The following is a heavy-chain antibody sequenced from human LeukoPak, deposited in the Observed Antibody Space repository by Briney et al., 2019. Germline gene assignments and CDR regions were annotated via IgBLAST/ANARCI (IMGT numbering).Heavy chain of an antibody. D-gene: IGHD6-19*01. CDR3: ARDSSGPVEFAY. J-gene: IGHJ4*02. Sequence: GSSVKVSFKASGGPFSSYAISWVRPAPGQGLEWMGGIIPIFGTANYSQKFQGRVTITTDESTSTAYMELSSLRSEDTAVYYCARDSSGPVEFAYWGQGTLVTVSS. CDR1: GGPFSSYA. CDR2: IIPIFGTA. V-gene: IGHV1-69*05.